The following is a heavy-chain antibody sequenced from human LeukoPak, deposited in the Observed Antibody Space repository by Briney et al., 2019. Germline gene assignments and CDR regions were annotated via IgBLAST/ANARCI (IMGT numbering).Heavy chain of an antibody. J-gene: IGHJ4*02. V-gene: IGHV4-59*01. CDR3: ARGAAGYSYG. D-gene: IGHD5-18*01. CDR1: GGSISSYY. CDR2: IYYSGST. Sequence: PSETLSLTCTVSGGSISSYYWSWIRQPPGKGLEWIGHIYYSGSTNYNPSLKSRLTISIDTSKNQFSLRLSSVTAADTAVYYCARGAAGYSYGWGQGALVTVSS.